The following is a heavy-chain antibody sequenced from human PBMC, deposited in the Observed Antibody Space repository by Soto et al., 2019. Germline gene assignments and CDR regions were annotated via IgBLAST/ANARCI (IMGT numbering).Heavy chain of an antibody. J-gene: IGHJ4*02. D-gene: IGHD6-25*01. V-gene: IGHV5-10-1*01. CDR3: ARLQAAAGDNDLTFDY. CDR2: IDPSDSYT. Sequence: VQLVQSGAEVKKPGESLRISCKGSGYSFTSYWISWVRQMPGKGLEWMGRIDPSDSYTNYSPSFQGHVPISADKSISTASLQWSSLTASATAMYYCARLQAAAGDNDLTFDYWGQVTLVTVSS. CDR1: GYSFTSYW.